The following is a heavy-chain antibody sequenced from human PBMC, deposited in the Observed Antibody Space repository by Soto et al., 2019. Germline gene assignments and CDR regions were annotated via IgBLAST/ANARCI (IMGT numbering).Heavy chain of an antibody. CDR1: GYTFTRYA. V-gene: IGHV1-3*01. CDR3: ARGGGVGFGDYTTGGMDV. D-gene: IGHD2-8*02. J-gene: IGHJ6*02. Sequence: ASVKVSCKASGYTFTRYAMHWVRQAPGQRLEWMGWINAGNGNTKYSQKFQGRVTIIRDTSASTAYIELSSLRSEDTAVYYCARGGGVGFGDYTTGGMDVWGQGTTVTVSS. CDR2: INAGNGNT.